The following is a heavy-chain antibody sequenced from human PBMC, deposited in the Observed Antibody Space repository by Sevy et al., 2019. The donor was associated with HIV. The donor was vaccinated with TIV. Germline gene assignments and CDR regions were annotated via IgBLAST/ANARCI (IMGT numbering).Heavy chain of an antibody. CDR1: GFTFSSYA. CDR2: ISGSGGST. V-gene: IGHV3-23*01. D-gene: IGHD2-21*02. J-gene: IGHJ4*02. Sequence: GGSLRLSCAASGFTFSSYAMSWVRQAPGKGLEWVSAISGSGGSTYYADSVKGRFTISRDNAKNSLYLQMNSLRAEDTAVYYCARRAYCGGDCSPNFDYWGQGTLVTVSS. CDR3: ARRAYCGGDCSPNFDY.